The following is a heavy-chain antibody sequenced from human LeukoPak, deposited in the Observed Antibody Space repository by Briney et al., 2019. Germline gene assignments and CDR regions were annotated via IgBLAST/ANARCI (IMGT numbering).Heavy chain of an antibody. CDR2: INHSGSS. CDR1: GFTFSSYA. D-gene: IGHD2-2*01. CDR3: SRGYCSSTSCYLYFDY. V-gene: IGHV4-34*01. J-gene: IGHJ4*02. Sequence: GSLRLSCAASGFTFSSYAMSWVRQPPGKGLEWFGEINHSGSSNYNPSLKSRVTISVDTSKNQFSLKLSSVTAADTAVYYCSRGYCSSTSCYLYFDYWGQGTLVTVSS.